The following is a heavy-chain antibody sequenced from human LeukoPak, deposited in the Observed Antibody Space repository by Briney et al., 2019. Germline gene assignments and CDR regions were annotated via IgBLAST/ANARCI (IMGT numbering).Heavy chain of an antibody. CDR3: ARTNPEGSADY. D-gene: IGHD1-26*01. CDR2: IYYSGTT. CDR1: GGSISSYY. V-gene: IGHV4-59*01. Sequence: SETLSLTCTVSGGSISSYYWSWIRQPPGKGLEWIGYIYYSGTTNYNPSLRSRVTISVDTSKNQFSLKLSSVTAADTAVYYCARTNPEGSADYWGQGTLVTVSS. J-gene: IGHJ4*02.